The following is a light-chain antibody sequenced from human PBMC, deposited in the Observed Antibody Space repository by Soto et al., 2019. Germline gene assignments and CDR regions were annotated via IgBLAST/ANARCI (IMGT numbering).Light chain of an antibody. V-gene: IGLV2-18*01. Sequence: QSVLTQPPSVSGSPGQSVTISCTGTSXDVGSYNRVSWYQQPPGTAPKLMIYEVSNRPSGVPDRFSGSKSGNTASLTISGPQAEDEADYYCSLYTSSSILYVFGTGTKVTVL. CDR2: EVS. J-gene: IGLJ1*01. CDR1: SXDVGSYNR. CDR3: SLYTSSSILYV.